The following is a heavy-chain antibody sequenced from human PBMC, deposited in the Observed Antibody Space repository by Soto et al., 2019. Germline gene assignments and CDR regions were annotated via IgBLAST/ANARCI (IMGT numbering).Heavy chain of an antibody. V-gene: IGHV3-23*01. Sequence: EVQLLESGGGLVQPGGSLRLSCAASGFTFSSYAMSWVRQAPGKGLEWVSAISGSGGSTYYADSVKGRFTISRDNSKNALYLQMKSLRAEDTAVYYCAKDGIYSPNWFDPWGQGTLVTVSS. CDR2: ISGSGGST. CDR3: AKDGIYSPNWFDP. J-gene: IGHJ5*02. D-gene: IGHD5-12*01. CDR1: GFTFSSYA.